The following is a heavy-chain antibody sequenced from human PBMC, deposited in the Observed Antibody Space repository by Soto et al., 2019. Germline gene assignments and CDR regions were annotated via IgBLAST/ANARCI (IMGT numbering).Heavy chain of an antibody. CDR3: ARVRYYDSSGYYSDHYYYGMDV. V-gene: IGHV1-69*06. J-gene: IGHJ6*02. D-gene: IGHD3-22*01. Sequence: SVKVSCKASGGTFSSYAISWVRQAPGQGLEWMGGIIPIFGTANYAQKFQGRVTITADKSTSTAYMELSSLRSEDTAVYYCARVRYYDSSGYYSDHYYYGMDVWGQGATVTVSS. CDR1: GGTFSSYA. CDR2: IIPIFGTA.